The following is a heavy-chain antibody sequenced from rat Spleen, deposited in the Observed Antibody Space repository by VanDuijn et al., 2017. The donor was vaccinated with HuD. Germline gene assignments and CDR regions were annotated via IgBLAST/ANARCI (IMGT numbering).Heavy chain of an antibody. CDR2: ISTGGGNT. CDR3: ARRTEGMDVMDA. V-gene: IGHV5S13*01. D-gene: IGHD1-11*01. Sequence: EVQLVESDGGLVQPGRSLRLSCAASGFTFNNYGMHWIRQAPTKGLEWVASISTGGGNTYYRDSVKGRFTISRDNAKSTLYLQMDRLGSEDTATYYWARRTEGMDVMDAWGQGASVTVSS. CDR1: GFTFNNYG. J-gene: IGHJ4*01.